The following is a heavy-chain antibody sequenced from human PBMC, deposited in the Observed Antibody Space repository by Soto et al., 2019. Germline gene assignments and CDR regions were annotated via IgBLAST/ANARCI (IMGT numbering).Heavy chain of an antibody. D-gene: IGHD2-2*01. CDR2: IYYSGST. CDR1: GGSISSYY. J-gene: IGHJ3*02. V-gene: IGHV4-59*01. Sequence: SETLSLTCTVSGGSISSYYWSWIRQPPWKGLEWIGYIYYSGSTNYNPSLKSRVTISLDTSKNQFSLRLSSVTAADTAVYSCARGRSDIVVVPAAMVALDIWGQGTMVTVSS. CDR3: ARGRSDIVVVPAAMVALDI.